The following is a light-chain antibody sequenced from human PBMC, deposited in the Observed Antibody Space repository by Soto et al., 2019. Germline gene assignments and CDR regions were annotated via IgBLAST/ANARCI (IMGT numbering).Light chain of an antibody. CDR1: QSISTY. CDR3: QQTYSTPWT. Sequence: DIRMTQSPSSLSASVGDRVTITCRASQSISTYLNWSQQRPGKAPKLLIYSASSLQSGVPSRFSGSGSGTDFTLTISSLQPEDFATYYCQQTYSTPWTFGQGTRVEIK. J-gene: IGKJ1*01. V-gene: IGKV1-39*01. CDR2: SAS.